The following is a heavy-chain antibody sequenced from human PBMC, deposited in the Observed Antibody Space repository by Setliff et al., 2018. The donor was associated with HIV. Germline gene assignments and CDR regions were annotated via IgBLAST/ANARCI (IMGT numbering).Heavy chain of an antibody. CDR2: IIPIFGSA. CDR3: ARDPFGELAGLTLGWYFDL. D-gene: IGHD3-10*01. Sequence: WASVKVSCKASGGSFSSYAISWVRQAPGQGLEWMGRIIPIFGSANYAKNFQGRVTINADKSTSTAYMELRSLRSEDTAVYYCARDPFGELAGLTLGWYFDLWGRGTLVTVSS. V-gene: IGHV1-69*06. J-gene: IGHJ2*01. CDR1: GGSFSSYA.